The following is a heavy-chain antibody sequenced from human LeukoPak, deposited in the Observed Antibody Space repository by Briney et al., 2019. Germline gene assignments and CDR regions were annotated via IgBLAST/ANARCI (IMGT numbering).Heavy chain of an antibody. D-gene: IGHD2-2*02. J-gene: IGHJ4*02. CDR3: ARSRAYCSSTSCYTFDC. V-gene: IGHV1-18*01. Sequence: ASVKVSCKASGYTFTSYGISWVRQAPGQGLEWMGWISAYNGNTNYAQKLQGRVTMTTDTSTSTAYMELSSLRSEDTAVYYCARSRAYCSSTSCYTFDCWGQGTLVTVSS. CDR2: ISAYNGNT. CDR1: GYTFTSYG.